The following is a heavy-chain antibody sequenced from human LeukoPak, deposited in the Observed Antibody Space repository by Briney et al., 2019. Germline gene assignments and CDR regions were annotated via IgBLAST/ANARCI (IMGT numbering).Heavy chain of an antibody. D-gene: IGHD2-2*01. J-gene: IGHJ6*02. V-gene: IGHV3-48*04. Sequence: PGGSLRLSCAASGFTFSSYWMSWVRQAPGKGLEWVSYISSSGSTIYYADSVKGRFTISRDNAKNSLYLQMNSLRAEDTAVYYCARDVVVPAAMRYYYGMDVWGQGTTVTVSS. CDR1: GFTFSSYW. CDR2: ISSSGSTI. CDR3: ARDVVVPAAMRYYYGMDV.